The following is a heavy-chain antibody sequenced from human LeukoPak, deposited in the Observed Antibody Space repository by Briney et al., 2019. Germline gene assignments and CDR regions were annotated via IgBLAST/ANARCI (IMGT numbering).Heavy chain of an antibody. J-gene: IGHJ4*02. V-gene: IGHV3-66*01. D-gene: IGHD3-22*01. Sequence: GGSLRLSCAASGFTVSSNYMSWVRQAPGKGLEWVSVIYSGGSTYYADSVKGRFTISRDNSKNTLYLQMNSLRAEDTAVYYCATLINYYDSSGYPPDYWGQGTLVTVSS. CDR2: IYSGGST. CDR3: ATLINYYDSSGYPPDY. CDR1: GFTVSSNY.